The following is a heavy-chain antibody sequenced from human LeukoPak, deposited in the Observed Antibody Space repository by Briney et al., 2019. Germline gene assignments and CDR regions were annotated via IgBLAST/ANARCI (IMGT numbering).Heavy chain of an antibody. CDR1: GGTFSSYA. CDR3: ARHSSSSFY. V-gene: IGHV1-8*02. CDR2: MNPNSGNT. J-gene: IGHJ4*02. D-gene: IGHD6-13*01. Sequence: ASVKVSCKASGGTFSSYAINWVRQATGQGLEWMGWMNPNSGNTGYAQKFQGRVTMTRNTSISTAYMELSSLRSEDTAVYYCARHSSSSFYWGQGTLVTVSS.